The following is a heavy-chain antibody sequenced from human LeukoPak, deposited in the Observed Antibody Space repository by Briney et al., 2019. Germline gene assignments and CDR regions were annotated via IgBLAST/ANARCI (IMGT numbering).Heavy chain of an antibody. D-gene: IGHD1-26*01. V-gene: IGHV3-21*01. Sequence: GVCLRLSCAASGFTFSSCSMNWVRQAPGKGLEWVSSISSSSSYIYYADSVKGRFTISRDNAKNSLYLQMNSLRAEDTAVYYCARDPEGGSYYPDYWGQGTLVTVSS. CDR1: GFTFSSCS. CDR2: ISSSSSYI. J-gene: IGHJ4*02. CDR3: ARDPEGGSYYPDY.